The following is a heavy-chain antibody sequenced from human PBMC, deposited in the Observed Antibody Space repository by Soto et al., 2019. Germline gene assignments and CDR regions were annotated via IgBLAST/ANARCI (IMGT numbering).Heavy chain of an antibody. Sequence: ASVKVSCKVSGYTLTELSMHWVRQAPGKGLEWMGGFDPEDGETIYAQKFQGRVTMTEDTSTDTAYMELSSLRSEDTAVYYCATGGYCSGGSCYEYRYGIDVWGQGTTVTVSS. D-gene: IGHD2-15*01. J-gene: IGHJ6*02. CDR2: FDPEDGET. V-gene: IGHV1-24*01. CDR1: GYTLTELS. CDR3: ATGGYCSGGSCYEYRYGIDV.